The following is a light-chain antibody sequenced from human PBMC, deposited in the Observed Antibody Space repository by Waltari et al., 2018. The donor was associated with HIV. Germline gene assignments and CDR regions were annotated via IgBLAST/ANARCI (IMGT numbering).Light chain of an antibody. CDR3: CSYAGSYTFG. V-gene: IGLV2-11*01. Sequence: QSALTQPRSVSGSPGQPVTISCTGTSSDVGGYNYVSWYQQHPGKAPKLMIYDVTTRPSGVPDRFSGSKSGNTASLTISGLQAEDEADYYCCSYAGSYTFGFGGGTKLTVL. CDR1: SSDVGGYNY. CDR2: DVT. J-gene: IGLJ3*02.